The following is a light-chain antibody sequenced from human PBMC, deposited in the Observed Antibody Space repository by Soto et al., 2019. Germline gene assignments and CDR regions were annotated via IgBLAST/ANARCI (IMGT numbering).Light chain of an antibody. J-gene: IGLJ2*01. CDR1: RSNIGAGYV. CDR2: DYM. CDR3: QSFDHSMSGWDVI. Sequence: QSVLTQPPSVSGAPGQRVTISCTGSRSNIGAGYVVHWYQQLPGTAPKLLIYDYMDRPSGVPVRFSGSRSGTSASLAITGLQVEDEGDYYCQSFDHSMSGWDVIFGGGTKMTVL. V-gene: IGLV1-40*01.